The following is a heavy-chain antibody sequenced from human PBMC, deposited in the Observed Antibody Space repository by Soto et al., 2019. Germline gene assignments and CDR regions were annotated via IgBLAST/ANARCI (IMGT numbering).Heavy chain of an antibody. D-gene: IGHD5-12*01. CDR1: GGSISNSAYY. V-gene: IGHV4-39*07. J-gene: IGHJ5*02. CDR2: IDHIGIT. Sequence: SQTLSLTCIVSGGSISNSAYYWSWIRKSPKKGLEWIGEIDHIGITNYNPSLKSRVAMSIDTSKNQFSLKLTSVTAADTAVYYCARGKGYSGYDYFDPWGQGTLVTVSS. CDR3: ARGKGYSGYDYFDP.